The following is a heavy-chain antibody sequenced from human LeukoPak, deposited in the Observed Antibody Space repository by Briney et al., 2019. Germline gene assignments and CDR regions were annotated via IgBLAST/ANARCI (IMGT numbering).Heavy chain of an antibody. D-gene: IGHD4-17*01. CDR1: GFTFSDYY. V-gene: IGHV3-11*01. J-gene: IGHJ4*02. Sequence: GGSLRPSCAASGFTFSDYYMSWIRQAPGKGLEWVSYISSSGSTIYYADSVKGRFTISRDNAKNSLYLQMNSLRAEDTAVYYCARDKRQAASGAVDYWGQGTLVTVSS. CDR2: ISSSGSTI. CDR3: ARDKRQAASGAVDY.